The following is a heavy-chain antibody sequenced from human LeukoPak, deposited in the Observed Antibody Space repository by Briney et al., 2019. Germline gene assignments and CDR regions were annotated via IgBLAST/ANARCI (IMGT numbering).Heavy chain of an antibody. V-gene: IGHV4-39*07. CDR3: ARQSPVVALTLD. J-gene: IGHJ4*02. CDR1: GGSISSSSYY. CDR2: IYYSGST. D-gene: IGHD2-15*01. Sequence: SETLSLTCTVSGGSISSSSYYWGWIRQPPGKGLEWIGSIYYSGSTYYNPSLKSRVTISVDTSKNQFSLKLSSVTAADTAVYYCARQSPVVALTLDWGQGTLVTVSS.